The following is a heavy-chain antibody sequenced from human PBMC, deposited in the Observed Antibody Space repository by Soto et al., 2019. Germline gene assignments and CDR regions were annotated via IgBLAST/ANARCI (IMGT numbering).Heavy chain of an antibody. CDR1: GFTFSSYG. Sequence: QVQLVESGGGMVQPGRSLRLSCAASGFTFSSYGMHWVRQAPGKGLEWVAVISYDGSNKYYADSVKGRFTISRDNSKNTLYLQMNSLRAEDTAVYYCAKDQVAGGYWGQGTLVTVSS. J-gene: IGHJ4*02. V-gene: IGHV3-30*18. CDR2: ISYDGSNK. CDR3: AKDQVAGGY. D-gene: IGHD2-15*01.